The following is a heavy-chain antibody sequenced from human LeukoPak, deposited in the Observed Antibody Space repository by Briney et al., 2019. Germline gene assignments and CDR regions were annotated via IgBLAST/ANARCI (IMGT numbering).Heavy chain of an antibody. Sequence: GGSLRLSCAASGFTFSSYAMHWVRQAPGKGLEWVAVISYDGSNKYYADSVKGRFTISRDNSKNTLYLQMNSLRAEDTAVYYCAREHVWELAYFGYWGQGTLVTVSS. CDR2: ISYDGSNK. CDR1: GFTFSSYA. J-gene: IGHJ4*02. D-gene: IGHD3-10*01. CDR3: AREHVWELAYFGY. V-gene: IGHV3-30-3*01.